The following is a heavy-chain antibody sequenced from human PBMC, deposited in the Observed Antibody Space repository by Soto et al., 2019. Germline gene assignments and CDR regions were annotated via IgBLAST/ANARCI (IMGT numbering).Heavy chain of an antibody. CDR3: TTDMAGATFAFDI. Sequence: LRLSCAASGFTFSNAWMSWVRQAPGKGLEWVGRIKSKTDGGTTDYAAPVKGRFTISRDDSKNTLYLQMNSLKTEDTAVYYCTTDMAGATFAFDIWGQGTMVTVSS. D-gene: IGHD1-26*01. CDR1: GFTFSNAW. CDR2: IKSKTDGGTT. V-gene: IGHV3-15*01. J-gene: IGHJ3*02.